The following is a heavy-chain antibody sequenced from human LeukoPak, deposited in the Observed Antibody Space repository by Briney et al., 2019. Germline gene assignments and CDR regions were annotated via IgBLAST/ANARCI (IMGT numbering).Heavy chain of an antibody. D-gene: IGHD5-18*01. J-gene: IGHJ5*02. CDR2: INGRGGST. CDR1: GFTFSNYA. V-gene: IGHV3-23*01. CDR3: ARMRSTASFDP. Sequence: GGSLRLSCAASGFTFSNYAMSWVRQAPGKGLEWVSSINGRGGSTYYADSVKGRFTISRDNAKNTLYLQMNSLRAEDTAVYYCARMRSTASFDPWGQGTLVTVSS.